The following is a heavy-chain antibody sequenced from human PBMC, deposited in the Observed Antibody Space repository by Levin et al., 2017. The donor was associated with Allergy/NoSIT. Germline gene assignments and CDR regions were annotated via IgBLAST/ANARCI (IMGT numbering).Heavy chain of an antibody. V-gene: IGHV1-24*01. CDR2: IDPEDAEI. CDR3: AKLLTGFYYGMNV. J-gene: IGHJ6*02. Sequence: GESLKISCQISGYTLSEVAMHWVRQAPGKGLEWMGGIDPEDAEIIYAQKFQGRVTMTEDTSTDTAYMELSSLTSEDTAVYYCAKLLTGFYYGMNVWGPGTTVTVSS. D-gene: IGHD3-9*01. CDR1: GYTLSEVA.